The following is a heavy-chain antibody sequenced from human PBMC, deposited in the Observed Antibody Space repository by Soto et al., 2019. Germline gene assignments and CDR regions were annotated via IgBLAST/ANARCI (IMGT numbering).Heavy chain of an antibody. CDR1: GFTFTSYD. D-gene: IGHD4-4*01. CDR3: ARSRDGYSFYFYYGMDV. CDR2: ILYDGSAE. V-gene: IGHV3-30*03. J-gene: IGHJ6*02. Sequence: PGGSLRLSCAASGFTFTSYDMHWVRQAPGKGLEGMALILYDGSAEYYADSVKGRFTISRDNSKSTLCLQMNSLRAEDTAVYYCARSRDGYSFYFYYGMDVWGQGTTVTVSS.